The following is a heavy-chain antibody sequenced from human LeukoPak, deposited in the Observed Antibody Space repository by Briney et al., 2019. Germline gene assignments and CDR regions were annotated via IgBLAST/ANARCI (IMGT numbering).Heavy chain of an antibody. CDR2: INSDGSEG. J-gene: IGHJ4*02. D-gene: IGHD2-21*02. CDR1: GFTFSGFW. V-gene: IGHV3-7*03. Sequence: GGSLRLSCAVSGFTFSGFWMSWSRQAPGKGLEWVASINSDGSEGYYADVVKGRFTISRDNAKNSLYLQINSLRAEDTAVYYCARSSSGGWGRDYWGQGTLVTVSS. CDR3: ARSSSGGWGRDY.